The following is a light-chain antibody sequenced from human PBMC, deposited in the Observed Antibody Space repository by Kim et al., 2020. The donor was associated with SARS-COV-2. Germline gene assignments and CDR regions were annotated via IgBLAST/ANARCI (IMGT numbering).Light chain of an antibody. J-gene: IGLJ2*01. V-gene: IGLV3-21*04. CDR2: YDS. CDR3: QVWDRSSDHHVV. Sequence: SYELTQPPSVSVAPGKTARITCGGNNIGSKSVHWYQQKPGQAPVLVIYYDSDRPSGIPERFSGSNSGNTATLTIRRVEAGDEADYYCQVWDRSSDHHVVF. CDR1: NIGSKS.